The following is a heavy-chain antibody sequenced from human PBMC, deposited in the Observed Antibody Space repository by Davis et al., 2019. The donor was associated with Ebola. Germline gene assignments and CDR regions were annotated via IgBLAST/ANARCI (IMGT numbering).Heavy chain of an antibody. CDR3: ARDLGSGAWFDP. CDR1: GGSISSNNW. V-gene: IGHV4-4*02. Sequence: MPSETLSLTCAVSGGSISSNNWWSWVRQPPGKGLEWIGEIYHSGSINYNPSLKSRVTISVDKSKNQFSLKLSSVIAADTAVYYYARDLGSGAWFDPWGQGTLVTVSS. D-gene: IGHD6-19*01. CDR2: IYHSGSI. J-gene: IGHJ5*02.